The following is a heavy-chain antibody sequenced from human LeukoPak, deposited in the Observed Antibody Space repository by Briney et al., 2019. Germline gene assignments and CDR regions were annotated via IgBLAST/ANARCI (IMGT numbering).Heavy chain of an antibody. D-gene: IGHD3-16*01. CDR3: ARVNAPGGRTRPFDY. J-gene: IGHJ4*02. CDR1: GDSIRSGSYY. V-gene: IGHV4-61*02. CDR2: IYTTGST. Sequence: SQTLSLTCTVSGDSIRSGSYYWSWIRQPAGKGLEWIGRIYTTGSTNYNPSLKSRVTISVDTSRNEFSLKLRSVTAADTAVYYCARVNAPGGRTRPFDYWGQGTLVAVSS.